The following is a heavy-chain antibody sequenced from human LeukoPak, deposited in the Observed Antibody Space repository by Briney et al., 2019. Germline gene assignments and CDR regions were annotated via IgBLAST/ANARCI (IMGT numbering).Heavy chain of an antibody. D-gene: IGHD1-1*01. CDR1: GSTFSSYN. J-gene: IGHJ4*02. Sequence: KAGGSLRLSCAASGSTFSSYNMNWVRQAPGKGLEWVSSISSSSSFIYYADSMKGRFTISRDNAKNSLYLQMNSLRAEDTAVYYCVTRTGTFYYFDYWGQGTLVTVSS. V-gene: IGHV3-21*01. CDR2: ISSSSSFI. CDR3: VTRTGTFYYFDY.